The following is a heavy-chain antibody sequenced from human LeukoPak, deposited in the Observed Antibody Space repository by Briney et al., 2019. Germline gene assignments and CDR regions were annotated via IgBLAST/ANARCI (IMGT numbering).Heavy chain of an antibody. CDR1: GFTFSSYG. CDR3: ARVPGGSYFYYYGMDV. D-gene: IGHD1-26*01. CDR2: IWYDGSNK. J-gene: IGHJ6*02. V-gene: IGHV3-33*01. Sequence: GGSLRLSCAASGFTFSSYGMHWVRQAPGKGLEWVAVIWYDGSNKYYADSVKGQFTISRDNSKNTLYLQMNSLRAEDTAVYYCARVPGGSYFYYYGMDVWGQGTTVTVSS.